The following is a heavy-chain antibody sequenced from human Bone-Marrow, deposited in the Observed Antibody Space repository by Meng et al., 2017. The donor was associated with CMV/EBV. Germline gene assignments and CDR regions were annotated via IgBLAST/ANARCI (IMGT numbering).Heavy chain of an antibody. V-gene: IGHV1-2*02. CDR2: INPNSGGT. CDR1: GYTFTGYY. CDR3: ARGIVVVPAAIEDGMDV. D-gene: IGHD2-2*02. J-gene: IGHJ6*02. Sequence: ASVKVSCKASGYTFTGYYMHWVRQAPGQGLEWMGWINPNSGGTNYAQKFQGRVTMTRDTSISTAYMELSRLRSDDTAVYYCARGIVVVPAAIEDGMDVWGQGTTVTVSS.